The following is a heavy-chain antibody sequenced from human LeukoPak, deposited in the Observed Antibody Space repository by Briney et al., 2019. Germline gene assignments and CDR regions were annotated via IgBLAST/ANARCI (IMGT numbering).Heavy chain of an antibody. Sequence: ASVKVPCKASGGTFSSYAISWVRQAPGQGLEWMGGIIPIFGTANYAQKFQGRVTITADESTSTAYMELSSLRSEDTAVYYCARDLDGYCSSTSCYSAFDYWGQGTLVTVSS. D-gene: IGHD2-2*02. V-gene: IGHV1-69*13. J-gene: IGHJ4*02. CDR1: GGTFSSYA. CDR3: ARDLDGYCSSTSCYSAFDY. CDR2: IIPIFGTA.